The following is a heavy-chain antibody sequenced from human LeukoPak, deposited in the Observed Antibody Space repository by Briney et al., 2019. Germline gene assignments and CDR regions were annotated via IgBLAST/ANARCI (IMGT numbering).Heavy chain of an antibody. Sequence: ASVKVSCKASGYTFTSYGISWVRQAPGQGLEWMGWISAYNGNTNYAQKLQGRVTMTTDTSTSTAYMELRSLRSDDTAVYYCARDSNGDYYYYYYMDVWGKGTTVTVSS. J-gene: IGHJ6*03. CDR2: ISAYNGNT. D-gene: IGHD4-17*01. CDR1: GYTFTSYG. CDR3: ARDSNGDYYYYYYMDV. V-gene: IGHV1-18*01.